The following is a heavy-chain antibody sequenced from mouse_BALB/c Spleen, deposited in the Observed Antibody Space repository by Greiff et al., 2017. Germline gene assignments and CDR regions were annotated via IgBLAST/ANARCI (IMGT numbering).Heavy chain of an antibody. J-gene: IGHJ2*01. Sequence: EVQLQQSGPGLVKPSQSLSLTCTVTGYSITSDYAWNWIRQFPGNKLEWMGYISYSGSTSYNPSLKSRISITRDTSKNQFFLQLNSVTTEDTATYYCARGGFTTALDYWGQGTTLTVSS. CDR2: ISYSGST. D-gene: IGHD1-2*01. CDR3: ARGGFTTALDY. V-gene: IGHV3-2*02. CDR1: GYSITSDYA.